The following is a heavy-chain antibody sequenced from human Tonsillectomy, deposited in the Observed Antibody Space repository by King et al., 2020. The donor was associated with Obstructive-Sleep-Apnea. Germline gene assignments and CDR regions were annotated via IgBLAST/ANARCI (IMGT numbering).Heavy chain of an antibody. Sequence: QLQESGPGLVKPSETLSLTCTVSGGSISSYYWSWIRQSPGKGLEWIGYIYYSGSSNYNPSLKSRVTISVDTSKNQFSLNLSSVTAADTAVYYCARAPYGAGIIDWFDPWGQGTLVTVSS. D-gene: IGHD3-10*01. CDR1: GGSISSYY. CDR2: IYYSGSS. J-gene: IGHJ5*02. CDR3: ARAPYGAGIIDWFDP. V-gene: IGHV4-59*01.